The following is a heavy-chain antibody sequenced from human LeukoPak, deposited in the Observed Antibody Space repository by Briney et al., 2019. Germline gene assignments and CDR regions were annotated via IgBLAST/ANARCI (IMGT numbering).Heavy chain of an antibody. CDR1: GFTFSSYS. CDR2: ISTSRSTM. V-gene: IGHV3-48*04. Sequence: GGSLRLSCAASGFTFSSYSMNWVRQAPGKGLEWVSYISTSRSTMYYADFVKGRFTISRDNAKNSLYLQMNSLRAEDTAVYYCAREGTYYYDSSTTFDYWGQGTLVTVSS. CDR3: AREGTYYYDSSTTFDY. D-gene: IGHD3-22*01. J-gene: IGHJ4*02.